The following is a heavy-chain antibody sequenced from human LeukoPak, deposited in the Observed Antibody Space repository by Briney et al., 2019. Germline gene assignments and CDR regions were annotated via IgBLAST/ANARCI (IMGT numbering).Heavy chain of an antibody. Sequence: GGSLRLSCAASGLTFSSYAMSWVRQAPGKGLEWVSAISGSGGSTYYADSVKGRFTISRDNSKNTLYLQMNSLRAEDRAVYYCAKDLLYNWNYGGYFDYWGQGNLVTVSS. CDR1: GLTFSSYA. CDR2: ISGSGGST. CDR3: AKDLLYNWNYGGYFDY. J-gene: IGHJ4*02. D-gene: IGHD1-7*01. V-gene: IGHV3-23*01.